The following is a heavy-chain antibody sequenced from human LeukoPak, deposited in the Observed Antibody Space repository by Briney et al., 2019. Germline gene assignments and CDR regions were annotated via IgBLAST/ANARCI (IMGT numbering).Heavy chain of an antibody. D-gene: IGHD3-9*01. CDR2: IYYSGTT. J-gene: IGHJ4*02. V-gene: IGHV4-39*01. CDR3: ARRGDILTDYAFDY. Sequence: PSETLSLTCSVSGGSINSNSHHWDWIRQAPGKGPEWIGNIYYSGTTSYNPSLKSRVTISVDTSKNQFSLRLSSVTAADTAVYYCARRGDILTDYAFDYWGQGTLVTVSS. CDR1: GGSINSNSHH.